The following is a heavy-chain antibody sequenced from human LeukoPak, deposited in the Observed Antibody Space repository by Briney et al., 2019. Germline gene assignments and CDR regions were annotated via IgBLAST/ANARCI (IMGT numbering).Heavy chain of an antibody. J-gene: IGHJ5*02. CDR1: GFTFSDHY. CDR2: IYTGGST. V-gene: IGHV3-66*01. CDR3: ARYHADSVAGFDP. D-gene: IGHD4-17*01. Sequence: GGSLRLSCAASGFTFSDHYMAWVRQAPGKGLEWVSVIYTGGSTHYADSVKDRFTISRDNSKSTLYLQMNSLTVEDTAVYYCARYHADSVAGFDPWGQGTQVTVSS.